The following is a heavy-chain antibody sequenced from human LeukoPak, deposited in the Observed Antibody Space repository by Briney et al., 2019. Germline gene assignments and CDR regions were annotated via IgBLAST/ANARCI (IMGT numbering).Heavy chain of an antibody. CDR2: TWYDGSNK. V-gene: IGHV3-33*01. Sequence: GGSLRLSCAASGFTFSTYGMHWVRQAQGKGLEWVALTWYDGSNKNYADSVKGRFTISRDNSKNTLYLQMNSLRGEDTAVYYCARGGLTIAEATTSWYLDYWGQGILVTVSS. CDR1: GFTFSTYG. D-gene: IGHD1-26*01. CDR3: ARGGLTIAEATTSWYLDY. J-gene: IGHJ4*02.